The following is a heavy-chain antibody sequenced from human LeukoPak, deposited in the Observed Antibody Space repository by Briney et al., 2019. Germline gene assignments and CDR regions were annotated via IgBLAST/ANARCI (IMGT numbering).Heavy chain of an antibody. J-gene: IGHJ6*02. CDR1: GFTFSSYE. CDR2: ICSSGSTI. V-gene: IGHV3-48*03. CDR3: ARAAIAAAGTPYYYGMDV. Sequence: GGSLRLSCAASGFTFSSYEMNWVRQAPGKGLEWVSYICSSGSTIYYADSVKGRFTISRDNAKNSLYLQMNSLRAEDTAVYYCARAAIAAAGTPYYYGMDVWGQGTTVTVSS. D-gene: IGHD6-13*01.